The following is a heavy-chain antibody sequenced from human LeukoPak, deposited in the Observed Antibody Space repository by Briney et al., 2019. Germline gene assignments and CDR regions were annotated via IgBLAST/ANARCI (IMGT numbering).Heavy chain of an antibody. CDR3: ARDPVVGAKIGYFDY. J-gene: IGHJ4*02. V-gene: IGHV3-30-3*01. CDR2: ISYDGSNK. D-gene: IGHD1-26*01. Sequence: PGGSLRLSCAASGFTFSSYAMHWVRQAPGKGLEWVAVISYDGSNKYYADSVKGRFTISRDNSKNTLYLQMNSLRAEDTAVYYCARDPVVGAKIGYFDYWGQGTLVTVSS. CDR1: GFTFSSYA.